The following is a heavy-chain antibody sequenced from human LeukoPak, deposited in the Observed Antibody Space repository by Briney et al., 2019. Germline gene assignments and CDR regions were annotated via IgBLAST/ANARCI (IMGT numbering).Heavy chain of an antibody. CDR1: GYSFNSYD. Sequence: ASVKVSCKASGYSFNSYDINWLRQATGQGLEWMGWMTSNSGKTGYAQKFQGRVTMTRNTSTSTAYMELSSLRSEDTAVYYCARVNDYYYYGMDVWGQGTTVTVSS. CDR2: MTSNSGKT. V-gene: IGHV1-8*01. CDR3: ARVNDYYYYGMDV. J-gene: IGHJ6*02.